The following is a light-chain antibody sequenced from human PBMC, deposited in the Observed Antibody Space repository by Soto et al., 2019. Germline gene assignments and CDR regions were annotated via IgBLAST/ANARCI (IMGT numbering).Light chain of an antibody. CDR2: GAS. CDR1: RDIGSD. Sequence: ATQMTQSPSSLSASVGDRITMTCRASRDIGSDLSWYQQKPGKPPKVLIYGASNLQSGVPPRFSGSGSGTEFTLAISSLQPDDFATYYCQQYNSYPWTFGQGTKVDIK. J-gene: IGKJ1*01. CDR3: QQYNSYPWT. V-gene: IGKV1-6*01.